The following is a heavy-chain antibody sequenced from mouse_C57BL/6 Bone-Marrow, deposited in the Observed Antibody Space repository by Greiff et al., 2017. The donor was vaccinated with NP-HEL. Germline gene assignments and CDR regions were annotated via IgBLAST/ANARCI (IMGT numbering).Heavy chain of an antibody. Sequence: QVQLQQSGAELVRPGTSVKVSCKASGYAFTNYLIEWVKQRPGQGLEWIGVINPGSGGTNYNEKFKGKATLTADKSSSTAYMQLSSLTSEDSAVYFCARWAGTAYWGQGTLVTVSA. CDR1: GYAFTNYL. CDR3: ARWAGTAY. CDR2: INPGSGGT. V-gene: IGHV1-54*01. J-gene: IGHJ3*01. D-gene: IGHD4-1*01.